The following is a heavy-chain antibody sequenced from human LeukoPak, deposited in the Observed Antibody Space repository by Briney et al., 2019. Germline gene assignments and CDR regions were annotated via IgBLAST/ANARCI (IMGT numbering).Heavy chain of an antibody. CDR2: ISGSGGST. D-gene: IGHD3-16*01. CDR1: GFTFSSYA. J-gene: IGHJ6*02. V-gene: IGHV3-23*01. Sequence: QTGGSLRLSCAASGFTFSSYAMSWIRQAPGKGLEWVSAISGSGGSTYYADSVKGRFTISRDNSKNTLYLQMNSLRAEDTAVYYCARSKQFGGVSYYYYYGMDVWGQGTTVTVSS. CDR3: ARSKQFGGVSYYYYYGMDV.